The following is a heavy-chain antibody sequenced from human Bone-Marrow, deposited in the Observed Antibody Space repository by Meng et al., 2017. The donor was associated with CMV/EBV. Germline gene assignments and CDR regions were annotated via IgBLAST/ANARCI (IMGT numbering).Heavy chain of an antibody. J-gene: IGHJ4*02. CDR3: AKDLPPYYDFWSGFDY. CDR1: FTFSSYV. D-gene: IGHD3-3*01. Sequence: FTFSSYVMGWVRQARGKGLEWVSGISGSGGSTFYADSVKGRFTISRDNSKNTLYLQMNSLRAEDTAVYYCAKDLPPYYDFWSGFDYWGQGTLVTVSS. CDR2: ISGSGGST. V-gene: IGHV3-23*01.